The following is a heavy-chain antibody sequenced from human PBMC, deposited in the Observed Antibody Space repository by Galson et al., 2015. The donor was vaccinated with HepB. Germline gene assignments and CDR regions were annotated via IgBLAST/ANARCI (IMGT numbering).Heavy chain of an antibody. Sequence: SLRLSCAASGFTFSGSAMHWVRQASGKGLEWVGRIRSKANSYATAYAASVKGRFTISRDDSKNTAYLQMNSLKTEDTAVYYCTRTLLTGYYGYDAFDIWGQGTMVTVSS. D-gene: IGHD3-9*01. J-gene: IGHJ3*02. CDR1: GFTFSGSA. CDR2: IRSKANSYAT. CDR3: TRTLLTGYYGYDAFDI. V-gene: IGHV3-73*01.